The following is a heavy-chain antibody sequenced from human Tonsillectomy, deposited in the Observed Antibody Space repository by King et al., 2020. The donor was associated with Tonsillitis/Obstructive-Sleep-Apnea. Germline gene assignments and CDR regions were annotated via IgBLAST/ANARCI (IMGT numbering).Heavy chain of an antibody. V-gene: IGHV3-33*01. Sequence: VQLVESGGGVVQPGRSLRLSCAASGFTFSSYGMHWVRQAPGKGLEWVAVIWYDGSNKYYADSVKGRFTISRDNSKNTLYLQMISLRAEDTAVYYCASISWGLPEIGPGAFDIWGQGTMVTVSS. CDR3: ASISWGLPEIGPGAFDI. CDR1: GFTFSSYG. J-gene: IGHJ3*02. D-gene: IGHD1-14*01. CDR2: IWYDGSNK.